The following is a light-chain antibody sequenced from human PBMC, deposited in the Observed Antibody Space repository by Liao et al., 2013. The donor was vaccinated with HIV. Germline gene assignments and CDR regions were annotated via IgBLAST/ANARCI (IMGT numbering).Light chain of an antibody. J-gene: IGLJ1*01. CDR2: QDN. CDR3: QAWDSRTSSYV. Sequence: SYELTQPPSVSVSPGQTASITCSGDKLGEKFACWYQQKPGQSPVVLICQDNKRPSGIPERFSGSKSWNTATLTISGTQAMDEADYYCQAWDSRTSSYVFGTGTKVTVL. V-gene: IGLV3-1*01. CDR1: KLGEKF.